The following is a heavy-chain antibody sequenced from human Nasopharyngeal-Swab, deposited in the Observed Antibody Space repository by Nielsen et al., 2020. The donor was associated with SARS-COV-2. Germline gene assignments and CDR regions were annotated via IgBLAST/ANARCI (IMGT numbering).Heavy chain of an antibody. CDR1: GFTFSSYS. V-gene: IGHV3-21*01. D-gene: IGHD4-23*01. CDR2: ISSSSSYI. Sequence: GESLKISCAASGFTFSSYSMNWVRQAPGKGLEWVSSISSSSSYIYYADSVKGRFTISRDNAKNSLYLQMNSLRAEDTAVYYCARDPDYGGNSHFDYWGQGTLVTVSS. CDR3: ARDPDYGGNSHFDY. J-gene: IGHJ4*02.